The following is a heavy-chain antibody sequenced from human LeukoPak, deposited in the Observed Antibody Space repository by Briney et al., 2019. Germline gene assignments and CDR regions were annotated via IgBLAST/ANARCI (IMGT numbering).Heavy chain of an antibody. CDR1: GYTFTGYY. V-gene: IGHV1-2*02. CDR3: ARGWSVTGTDH. CDR2: IIPNSGGT. Sequence: GASVKVSCKASGYTFTGYYMHWVRQAPGQGLEWMGWIIPNSGGTNYAQKFQGRVTMTRDTSISTAYMELSRLTSDDTAFYYCARGWSVTGTDHWGQGTLVTVSS. D-gene: IGHD6-19*01. J-gene: IGHJ4*02.